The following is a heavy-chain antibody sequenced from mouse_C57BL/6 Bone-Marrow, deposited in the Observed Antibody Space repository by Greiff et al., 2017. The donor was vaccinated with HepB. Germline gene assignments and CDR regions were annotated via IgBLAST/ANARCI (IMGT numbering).Heavy chain of an antibody. CDR2: ISYDGSN. CDR3: AREGRLGTFFDY. Sequence: EVQLQESGPGLVKPSQSLSLTCSVTGYSITSGYYWNWIRQFPGNKLEWMGYISYDGSNNYNPSLKNRISITRDTSKNQFFLKLNSVTTEDTATYYCAREGRLGTFFDYWGQGTTLTVSS. CDR1: GYSITSGYY. J-gene: IGHJ2*01. V-gene: IGHV3-6*01. D-gene: IGHD4-1*01.